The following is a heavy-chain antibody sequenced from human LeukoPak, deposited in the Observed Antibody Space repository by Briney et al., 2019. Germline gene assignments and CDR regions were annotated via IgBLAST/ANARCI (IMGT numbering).Heavy chain of an antibody. CDR3: ARVPSAYYYDSSGYPPDY. CDR2: ISAYNGNT. Sequence: ASVKVSCKASGYTFTSYGISWVRQAPGQGLEGMGWISAYNGNTNYAQKLQGRVTMTTDTSTSTAYMELRSLRSDDTAVYYCARVPSAYYYDSSGYPPDYWGQGTLVTVSS. J-gene: IGHJ4*02. D-gene: IGHD3-22*01. CDR1: GYTFTSYG. V-gene: IGHV1-18*01.